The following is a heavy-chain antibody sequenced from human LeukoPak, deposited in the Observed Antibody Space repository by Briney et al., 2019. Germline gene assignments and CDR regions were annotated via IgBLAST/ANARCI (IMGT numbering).Heavy chain of an antibody. CDR2: ISSNGGST. CDR1: GFTFSSYA. J-gene: IGHJ5*02. V-gene: IGHV3-64D*06. Sequence: GSLRLSCSASGFTFSSYAMHWVRQAPGKGLEYVSAISSNGGSTYYADSVKGRFTISRDNSKNTLYLQMSSLRAEDTAVYYCVTTRSSSWPPFDPWGQGTLVTVSS. CDR3: VTTRSSSWPPFDP. D-gene: IGHD2-2*01.